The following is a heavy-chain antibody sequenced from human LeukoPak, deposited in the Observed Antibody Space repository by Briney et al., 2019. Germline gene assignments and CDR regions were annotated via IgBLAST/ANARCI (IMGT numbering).Heavy chain of an antibody. V-gene: IGHV3-23*01. Sequence: GGSLRLSCAASGFTVSSNYMSWVRQAPGKGLEWVSAISGSGGSTYYADSVKGRFTISRDNSKNTLYLQMNSLRAEDTAVYYCANIYDSSGSTVYWGQGTLVTVSS. CDR2: ISGSGGST. CDR1: GFTVSSNY. CDR3: ANIYDSSGSTVY. J-gene: IGHJ4*02. D-gene: IGHD3-22*01.